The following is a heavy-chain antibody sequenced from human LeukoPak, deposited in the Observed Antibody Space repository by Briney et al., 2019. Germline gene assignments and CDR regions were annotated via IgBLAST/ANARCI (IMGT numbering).Heavy chain of an antibody. CDR2: IYYSGST. CDR3: ARHYYDSSGYFYQDY. Sequence: RPSETLSLTCTVSGGSINSYYWSWIRQPPGKGLEWVGYIYYSGSTNYNPSLKSRVTISVDTSKNQFSLKLSSVTAADTAVYYCARHYYDSSGYFYQDYWGQGTLVTVSS. CDR1: GGSINSYY. V-gene: IGHV4-59*08. D-gene: IGHD3-22*01. J-gene: IGHJ4*02.